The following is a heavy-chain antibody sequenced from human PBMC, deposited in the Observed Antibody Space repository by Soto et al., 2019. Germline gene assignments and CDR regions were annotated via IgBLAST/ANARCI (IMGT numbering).Heavy chain of an antibody. D-gene: IGHD3-9*01. Sequence: SETLSLTCAVYGGSFSGYYWSWIRQPPGKGLEWIGEINHSGSTNYNPSLKSRVTISVDTSKNQFSLKLSSVTAADTAVYYCARGQHKXRXFDWLGNWFDPWGQGTLVTVYS. J-gene: IGHJ5*02. CDR1: GGSFSGYY. CDR2: INHSGST. V-gene: IGHV4-34*01. CDR3: ARGQHKXRXFDWLGNWFDP.